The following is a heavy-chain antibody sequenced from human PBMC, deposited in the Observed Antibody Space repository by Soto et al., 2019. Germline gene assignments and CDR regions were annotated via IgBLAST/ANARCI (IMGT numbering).Heavy chain of an antibody. V-gene: IGHV3-23*01. CDR3: AKFEGHPLEYWYLDF. CDR1: GFTFSAYA. CDR2: IHGGGGAT. J-gene: IGHJ2*01. Sequence: EVQLLESGGGLVHPGGSLRLSCAASGFTFSAYAMGWVRQAPGKGVEWVSTIHGGGGATHYADSVKGRFTISRDDSKTTLYAQLNSLRAEDTAVYYCAKFEGHPLEYWYLDFWGRGTLVTVSS. D-gene: IGHD1-1*01.